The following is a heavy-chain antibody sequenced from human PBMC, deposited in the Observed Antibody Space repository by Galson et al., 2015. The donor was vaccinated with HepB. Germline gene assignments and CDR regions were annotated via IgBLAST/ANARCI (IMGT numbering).Heavy chain of an antibody. D-gene: IGHD1-26*01. CDR2: INPNSGDT. Sequence: SVKVSCKASGYTFTDYYMQWVRQAPGQGLEWMGWINPNSGDTNYAQKFQGRVTMTRDTSISTAYMELSRLRSDDTAVYYCAREVVVGASTIHRFDYWGQGTLVTVSS. CDR1: GYTFTDYY. CDR3: AREVVVGASTIHRFDY. J-gene: IGHJ4*02. V-gene: IGHV1-2*02.